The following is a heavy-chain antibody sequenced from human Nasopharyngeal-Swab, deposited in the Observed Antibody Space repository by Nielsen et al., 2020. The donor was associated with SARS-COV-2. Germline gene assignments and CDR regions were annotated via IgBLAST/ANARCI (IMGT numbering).Heavy chain of an antibody. CDR3: AKEGLYCSSTSCYARWRYYYYYMDV. V-gene: IGHV1-3*01. Sequence: WVRQAPGQRLEWMGWINAGNGNTKYSQKFQGRVTITRDTSASTAYMELSSLRSEDTAVYYCAKEGLYCSSTSCYARWRYYYYYMDVWGKGTTVTVSS. CDR2: INAGNGNT. D-gene: IGHD2-2*01. J-gene: IGHJ6*03.